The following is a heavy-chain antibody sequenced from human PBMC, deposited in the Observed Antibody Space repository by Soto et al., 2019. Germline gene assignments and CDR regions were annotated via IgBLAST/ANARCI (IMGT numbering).Heavy chain of an antibody. D-gene: IGHD3-10*01. CDR1: GYTFTSYG. V-gene: IGHV1-18*01. CDR2: ISAHNGNT. Sequence: QVHLVQSGAEVKKPGASVKVSCKCSGYTFTSYGITWVRQAPGQGLEWMGWISAHNGNTNYAQKLQGRVTVTRDTSTSTAYMELRSMRSDATAVYYCARGRYGEYWGQGALVTVSS. CDR3: ARGRYGEY. J-gene: IGHJ4*02.